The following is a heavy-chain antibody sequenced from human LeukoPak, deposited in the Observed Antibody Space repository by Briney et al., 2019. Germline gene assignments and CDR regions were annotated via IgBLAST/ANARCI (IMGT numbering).Heavy chain of an antibody. CDR2: ISAYNGNT. CDR1: GYTFTSYG. V-gene: IGHV1-18*01. J-gene: IGHJ4*02. CDR3: AGDLGYDSSGYYMGEN. D-gene: IGHD3-22*01. Sequence: GASVKVSCKASGYTFTSYGISWVRQAPGQGLEWMGWISAYNGNTNYAQKLQGRVTMTTDTSTSTAYMELRSLRSDDTAVYYCAGDLGYDSSGYYMGENWGQGTLVTVSS.